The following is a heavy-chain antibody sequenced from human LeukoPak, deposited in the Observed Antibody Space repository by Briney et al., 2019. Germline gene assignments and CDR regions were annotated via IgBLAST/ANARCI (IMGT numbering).Heavy chain of an antibody. J-gene: IGHJ6*02. V-gene: IGHV4-39*07. CDR1: GGSISSSSYY. D-gene: IGHD3-10*01. CDR2: IYYSGST. CDR3: AGLLMVRGVKVAMDV. Sequence: SETLSLTCTVSGGSISSSSYYWGWIRQPPGKGLEWIGSIYYSGSTYYNPSLKSRVTISGDTSKNQFSLKLSSVTAADTAVYYCAGLLMVRGVKVAMDVWGQGTTVTVSS.